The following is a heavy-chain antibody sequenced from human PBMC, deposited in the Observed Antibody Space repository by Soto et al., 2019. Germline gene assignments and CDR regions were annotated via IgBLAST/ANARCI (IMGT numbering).Heavy chain of an antibody. J-gene: IGHJ4*02. CDR2: ISAYNGNT. V-gene: IGHV1-18*01. Sequence: ASVKVSCKASGYTFTSYYISWVRQAPGQGLEWMGWISAYNGNTNYAQKLQGRVTMTTDTSTSTAYMELRSLRSDDTAVYYCARNNVIEVTPALGYWGQGTLVTVSS. CDR1: GYTFTSYY. D-gene: IGHD2-21*01. CDR3: ARNNVIEVTPALGY.